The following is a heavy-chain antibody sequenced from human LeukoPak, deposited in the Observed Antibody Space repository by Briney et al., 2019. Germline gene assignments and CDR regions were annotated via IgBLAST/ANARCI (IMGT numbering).Heavy chain of an antibody. CDR2: IKQDGSEK. CDR1: GFTFSNAW. J-gene: IGHJ4*02. D-gene: IGHD3-22*01. CDR3: ARDLGDYYDSSGYFDY. V-gene: IGHV3-7*01. Sequence: GGSLRLSCAASGFTFSNAWMNWVRQAPGKGLEWVANIKQDGSEKYYVDSVKGRFTISRDNAKNSLYLQMNSLRAEDTAVYYCARDLGDYYDSSGYFDYWGQGTLVTVSS.